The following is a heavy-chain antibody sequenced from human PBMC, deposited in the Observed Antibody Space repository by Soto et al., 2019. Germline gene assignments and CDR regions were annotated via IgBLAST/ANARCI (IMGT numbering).Heavy chain of an antibody. CDR3: AREDSIIIPAVSDF. J-gene: IGHJ4*02. CDR2: VSKSDYT. Sequence: VGSLRLSCAVSGFYFNNYGINWVRQPPGKGLEWVSSVSKSDYTYYSDSVRGRFTISRDNAKNSVSLQMNSLRAEDTAVYYCAREDSIIIPAVSDFWGQGTLVTVSS. V-gene: IGHV3-21*01. D-gene: IGHD2-2*01. CDR1: GFYFNNYG.